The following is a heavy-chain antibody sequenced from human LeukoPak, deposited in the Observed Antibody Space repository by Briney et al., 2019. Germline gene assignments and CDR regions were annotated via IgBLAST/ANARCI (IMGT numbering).Heavy chain of an antibody. V-gene: IGHV1-69-2*01. CDR3: ATVTSGSYFDF. CDR1: GYTFTDYY. D-gene: IGHD1-26*01. Sequence: ASVKISCKVSGYTFTDYYMHWVQQAPGKGLEWMGLVDPEDGERIYAEKFQGRGTITADTSKDTAYMELSSLRSEDTAVYYCATVTSGSYFDFWGQGTLVSVSS. CDR2: VDPEDGER. J-gene: IGHJ4*02.